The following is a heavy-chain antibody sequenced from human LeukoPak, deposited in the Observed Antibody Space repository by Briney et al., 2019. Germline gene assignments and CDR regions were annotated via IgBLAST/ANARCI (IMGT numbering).Heavy chain of an antibody. Sequence: PGGSPRLSCAASGFTFSSYAMHWVRQAPGKGLEWVAVISYDGSNKYYADSVKGRFTISRDNSKNTLYLQMNSLRAEDTAVYYCARGSIAAPTYYFDYWGQGTLVTVSS. CDR3: ARGSIAAPTYYFDY. V-gene: IGHV3-30*01. D-gene: IGHD6-6*01. CDR2: ISYDGSNK. CDR1: GFTFSSYA. J-gene: IGHJ4*02.